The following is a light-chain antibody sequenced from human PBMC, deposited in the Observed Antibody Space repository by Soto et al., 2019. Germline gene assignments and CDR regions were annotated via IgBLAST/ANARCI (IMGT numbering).Light chain of an antibody. CDR2: GAS. CDR3: QQYGSSPRT. V-gene: IGKV3-20*01. Sequence: ELVLTQSPGTLSLSPGERATLSCRASQSVSSSYLAWYQQKPGQAPRLLIYGASNRATGIPDRFSGSGSETDFTLTISRLEPEDFAVYYCQQYGSSPRTFGQRTKVEIK. J-gene: IGKJ1*01. CDR1: QSVSSSY.